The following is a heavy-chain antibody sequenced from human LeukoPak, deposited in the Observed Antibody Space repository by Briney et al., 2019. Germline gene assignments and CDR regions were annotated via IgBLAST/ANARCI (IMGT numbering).Heavy chain of an antibody. J-gene: IGHJ4*02. V-gene: IGHV1-2*02. Sequence: AAVNVSCKASGYTFTGYYMHWVRQAPRQGLEWMGWINPKRGGTNYAQKLQGRVTMTSDTSISTAYMALSRLRSEDTAVYYCARGWTQLWPFDYWGQGTLVTASS. D-gene: IGHD5-18*01. CDR2: INPKRGGT. CDR1: GYTFTGYY. CDR3: ARGWTQLWPFDY.